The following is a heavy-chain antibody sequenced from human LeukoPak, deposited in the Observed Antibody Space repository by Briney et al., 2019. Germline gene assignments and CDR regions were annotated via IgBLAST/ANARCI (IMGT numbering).Heavy chain of an antibody. CDR2: ISYDGSNK. CDR3: ARLYYYGMHV. CDR1: GFTFYSYG. J-gene: IGHJ6*02. Sequence: PGGSLRLSCAASGFTFYSYGMHWVRQAPGKGLEWVAVISYDGSNKYYADSVKGRFTISRDNSKKMLYVQMNSLRAEDTAVYYCARLYYYGMHVWGQGTTVTGSS. V-gene: IGHV3-30*03.